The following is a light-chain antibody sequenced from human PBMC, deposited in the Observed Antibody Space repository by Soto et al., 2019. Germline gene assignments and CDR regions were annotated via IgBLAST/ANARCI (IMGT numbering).Light chain of an antibody. CDR1: QSISSW. CDR3: QPYASYSPWT. V-gene: IGKV1-5*01. J-gene: IGKJ1*01. Sequence: SASRGKIAITTFPASQSISSWLAWYQQKPGKAPKLLIYDASTLQSGVPSRYSGSGSGTEFTLTISNLQPDDFATYYCQPYASYSPWTFGQGTKVDIK. CDR2: DAS.